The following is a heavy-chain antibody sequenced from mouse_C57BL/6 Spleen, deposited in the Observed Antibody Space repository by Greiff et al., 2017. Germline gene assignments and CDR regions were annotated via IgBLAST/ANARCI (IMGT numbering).Heavy chain of an antibody. CDR2: INPNNGGT. J-gene: IGHJ2*01. Sequence: EVQLVESGPELVKPGASVKIPCKASGYTFTDYNMDWVKQSHGKSLEWIGDINPNNGGTIYNQKFKGKATLTVDKSSSTAYMELRSLTSEDTAVYYCARRYYGSSYYFDYWGQGTTLTVSS. CDR1: GYTFTDYN. D-gene: IGHD1-1*01. V-gene: IGHV1-18*01. CDR3: ARRYYGSSYYFDY.